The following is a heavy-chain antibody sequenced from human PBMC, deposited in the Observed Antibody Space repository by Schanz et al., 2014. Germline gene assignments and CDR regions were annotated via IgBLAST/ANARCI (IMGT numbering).Heavy chain of an antibody. CDR1: GYTFTSYD. CDR2: MNPNSGNP. Sequence: QVQLIQSGAAVKKPGASVKVSCTAPGYTFTSYDINWVRQAPGQGLEWLGWMNPNSGNPGFAQKFRGRVTMTRNTSMSTAYIELHILTSEDTAVYYCARGRTFDYWGQGTLVTVSS. V-gene: IGHV1-8*01. CDR3: ARGRTFDY. J-gene: IGHJ4*02.